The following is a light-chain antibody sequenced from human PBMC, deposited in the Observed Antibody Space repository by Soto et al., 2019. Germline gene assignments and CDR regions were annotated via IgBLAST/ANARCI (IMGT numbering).Light chain of an antibody. J-gene: IGKJ1*01. CDR2: DAS. CDR1: QSVSSY. V-gene: IGKV3-11*01. Sequence: IVLTQSPATLSLSPGERATLSCRASQSVSSYLAWYQQKPGQAPRLLIYDASNRATGIPARFSGSGSGTDFTLTISSLEPEDFAVYYCQQRSNWAQTFGQGTKVDIK. CDR3: QQRSNWAQT.